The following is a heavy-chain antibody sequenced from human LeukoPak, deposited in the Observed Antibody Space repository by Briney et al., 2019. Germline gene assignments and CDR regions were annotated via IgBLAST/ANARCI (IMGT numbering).Heavy chain of an antibody. CDR1: GGSFSGYY. CDR2: INHSGST. CDR3: ARLEVTTLGAKNAFDI. V-gene: IGHV4-34*01. J-gene: IGHJ3*02. Sequence: NPSETLSLTCAVYGGSFSGYYWSWIRQPPGKGLEWIGEINHSGSTNYNPSLKSRVTISIDTSKNQFSLKLNSVTAADTAVYYCARLEVTTLGAKNAFDIWGQGTMVTVS. D-gene: IGHD4-23*01.